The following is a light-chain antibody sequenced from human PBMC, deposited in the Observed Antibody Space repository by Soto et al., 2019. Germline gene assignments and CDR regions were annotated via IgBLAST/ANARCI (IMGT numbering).Light chain of an antibody. CDR2: GAS. Sequence: DIQMTQPPSSVTASVGDRVTITCRASQGISSWLAWYQQKPGKAPKLLIYGASSLQSGVPSRFSGRGSGTDFTLAISSLQPEDFATYYCQQSNNFPWTFGQGTKVEIK. V-gene: IGKV1-12*01. CDR3: QQSNNFPWT. J-gene: IGKJ1*01. CDR1: QGISSW.